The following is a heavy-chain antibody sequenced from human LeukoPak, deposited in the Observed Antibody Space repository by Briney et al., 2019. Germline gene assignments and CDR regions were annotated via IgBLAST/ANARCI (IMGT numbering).Heavy chain of an antibody. V-gene: IGHV3-23*01. J-gene: IGHJ4*02. CDR2: IGAVATTT. D-gene: IGHD3-16*01. Sequence: GGSLRLSCAASGFIFSSYAMSWVRQAPGKGLEWVSTIGAVATTTYYADSVKGRFTISRDNSKNTLYLQLNSPRADDTAVYYCAHRGNYFDDWGQGTLVTVSS. CDR3: AHRGNYFDD. CDR1: GFIFSSYA.